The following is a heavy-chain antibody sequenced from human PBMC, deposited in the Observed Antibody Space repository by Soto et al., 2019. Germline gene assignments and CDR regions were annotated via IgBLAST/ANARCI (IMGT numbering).Heavy chain of an antibody. CDR2: ISGSGGST. Sequence: GGSLRLSCAASGFTFSSYAMSWVRQAPGKGLEWVSAISGSGGSTYYADSVKGRFIISRDNSKNTLYLQMHSLSGEDTAVYYCARTFDTITYYFDYWGQGTLVTVSS. D-gene: IGHD3-9*01. J-gene: IGHJ4*02. CDR1: GFTFSSYA. CDR3: ARTFDTITYYFDY. V-gene: IGHV3-23*01.